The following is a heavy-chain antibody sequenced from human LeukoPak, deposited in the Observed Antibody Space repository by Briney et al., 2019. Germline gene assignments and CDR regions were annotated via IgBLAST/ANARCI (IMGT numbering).Heavy chain of an antibody. J-gene: IGHJ5*01. CDR2: MNPNSGTT. CDR3: ARVALRYFDWLLS. Sequence: GASVQVSCKASGYTFTSYDINWGGQAAGQGLEWRGWMNPNSGTTGYAQKFQGRVTMTRNTSISTDYMELSSRRSENTAVYYCARVALRYFDWLLSWGQGTLVTVSS. V-gene: IGHV1-8*01. D-gene: IGHD3-9*01. CDR1: GYTFTSYD.